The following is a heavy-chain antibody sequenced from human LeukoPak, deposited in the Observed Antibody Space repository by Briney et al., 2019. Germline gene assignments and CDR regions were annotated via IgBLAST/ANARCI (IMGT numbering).Heavy chain of an antibody. Sequence: PGGSLRLSCAVSGITLSNYGMSWVRQAPGKGLEWVAGISGSGGRTNYADAVKGRFTISRDNSKNTLYLQMNSLRAEDTAVYYCAKAPVADIVVVPAAIHFDYWGQGTLVTVSS. CDR3: AKAPVADIVVVPAAIHFDY. V-gene: IGHV3-23*01. CDR1: GITLSNYG. CDR2: ISGSGGRT. J-gene: IGHJ4*02. D-gene: IGHD2-2*01.